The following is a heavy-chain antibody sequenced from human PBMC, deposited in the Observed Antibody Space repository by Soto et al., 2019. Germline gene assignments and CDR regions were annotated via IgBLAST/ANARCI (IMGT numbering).Heavy chain of an antibody. CDR3: ASRGSGSYYDY. CDR1: GFTFSSYA. D-gene: IGHD1-26*01. Sequence: EVQLLESGGGLVQPGGSLRLSCAASGFTFSSYAMRWVRQAPGKGLEWVSAISGSGDSTYYADSGQGRFTISRDNSKNTVYLQMNSLRGEDTAVYYCASRGSGSYYDYWGQGTLVTVSS. V-gene: IGHV3-23*01. CDR2: ISGSGDST. J-gene: IGHJ4*02.